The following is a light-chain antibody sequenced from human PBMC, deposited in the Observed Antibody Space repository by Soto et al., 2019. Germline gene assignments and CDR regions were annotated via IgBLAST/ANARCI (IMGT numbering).Light chain of an antibody. CDR1: SGHSNYA. V-gene: IGLV4-69*01. CDR3: QTWSTSIVV. CDR2: LSSDGSH. J-gene: IGLJ2*01. Sequence: QPVLTQSPSASASLGASVKLTCTLSSGHSNYAIAWHQQQPEKGPRYLMKLSSDGSHFKGDGIPDRFSGSSSGAERYLTISSLQAVDEADYYCQTWSTSIVVLGRGTNFTLL.